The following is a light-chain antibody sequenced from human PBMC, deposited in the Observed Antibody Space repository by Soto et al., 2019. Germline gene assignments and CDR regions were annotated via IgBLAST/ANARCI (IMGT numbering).Light chain of an antibody. CDR2: SAS. Sequence: IHMNQSPASVSASVGDTVTITCRASQGIGSWLAWYHQIPGKAPKLLIYSASSLQSGTPSRFTGRGSGAAFTLTITNLQPEDVGVYHCQQASSFPLTVSGGAKVDI. J-gene: IGKJ4*01. CDR1: QGIGSW. V-gene: IGKV1-12*01. CDR3: QQASSFPLT.